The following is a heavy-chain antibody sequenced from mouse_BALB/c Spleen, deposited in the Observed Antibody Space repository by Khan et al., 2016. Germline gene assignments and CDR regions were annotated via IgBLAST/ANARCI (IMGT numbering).Heavy chain of an antibody. CDR3: TRSHGYYAMDY. V-gene: IGHV3-1*02. J-gene: IGHJ4*01. CDR1: GYSITSGYS. CDR2: IHYSGGT. Sequence: EVQLQESGPDLVKPSQSLSLTCTVTGYSITSGYSWHWIRQFPGNKLEGMGYIHYSGGTKYIPSLKSRISITRDTSKNQFFLQSNSVTPEDTATYYCTRSHGYYAMDYWGQGTSVTVSS.